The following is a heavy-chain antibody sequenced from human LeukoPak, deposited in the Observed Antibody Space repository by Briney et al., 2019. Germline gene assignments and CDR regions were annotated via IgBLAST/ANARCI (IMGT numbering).Heavy chain of an antibody. D-gene: IGHD2-15*01. J-gene: IGHJ5*02. CDR3: ARVPGCSGGSCYYRRNNWFDP. CDR1: DDFIRRES. V-gene: IGHV4-59*12. Sequence: SETLSLTCTVSDDFIRRESWTWIRQPPGKGLEYIGYISYSGTTDYKPSLESRVTISVDTSKNQFSLKLSSVTAADTAVYYCARVPGCSGGSCYYRRNNWFDPWGQGTLVTVSS. CDR2: ISYSGTT.